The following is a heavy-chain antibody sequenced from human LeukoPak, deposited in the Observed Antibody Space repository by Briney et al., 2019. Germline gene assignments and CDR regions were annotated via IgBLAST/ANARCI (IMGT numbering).Heavy chain of an antibody. CDR1: GYSFTSYW. CDR3: ARYSGYSSLVDY. J-gene: IGHJ4*02. V-gene: IGHV1-18*04. D-gene: IGHD6-19*01. CDR2: ISAYNGNT. Sequence: GESLKISCKGSGYSFTSYWIGWVRQAPGQGLEWMGWISAYNGNTNYAQKLQGRVTMTTDTSTSTAYMELRSLRSDDTAVYYCARYSGYSSLVDYWGQGTLVTVSS.